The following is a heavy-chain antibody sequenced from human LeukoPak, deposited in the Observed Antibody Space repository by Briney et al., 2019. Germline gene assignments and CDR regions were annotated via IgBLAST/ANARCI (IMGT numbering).Heavy chain of an antibody. J-gene: IGHJ6*02. CDR2: ISYDGSNK. CDR3: ARRDGKGAPLRYFDWYYYYYGMDV. D-gene: IGHD3-9*01. Sequence: GGSLRLSCAASGFTFSSYAMHWVRQAPGKGLEWVAVISYDGSNKYYADSVKGRFTISRDNSKNTLYLQMNSLRAEDTAVYYCARRDGKGAPLRYFDWYYYYYGMDVWGQGTTVTVSS. V-gene: IGHV3-30*04. CDR1: GFTFSSYA.